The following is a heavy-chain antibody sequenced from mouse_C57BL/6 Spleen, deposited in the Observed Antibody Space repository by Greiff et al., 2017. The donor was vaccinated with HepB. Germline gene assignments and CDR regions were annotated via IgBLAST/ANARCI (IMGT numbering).Heavy chain of an antibody. CDR1: GYTFTSYW. Sequence: QVQLQQPGAELVKPGASVKLSCKASGYTFTSYWMHWVKQRPGQGLEWIGMIHPNSGSTNYNEKFKSKATLTVDKSSSTAYMQLSSLTSEDSAVYYCARGLGNPGYFDVWGTGTTVTVSS. V-gene: IGHV1-64*01. D-gene: IGHD4-1*01. J-gene: IGHJ1*03. CDR2: IHPNSGST. CDR3: ARGLGNPGYFDV.